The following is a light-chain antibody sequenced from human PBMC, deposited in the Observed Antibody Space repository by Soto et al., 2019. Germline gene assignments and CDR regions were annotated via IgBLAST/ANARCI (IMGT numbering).Light chain of an antibody. CDR2: GAS. J-gene: IGKJ1*01. V-gene: IGKV3-20*01. CDR3: QQYDILPWT. Sequence: EIVLTQSPGTLSLSPGERVTLSCRASQDINYNYLAWYQQKPGQAPRLLIHGASNRAIGIPDRFGGSGSGKDFTLTISRLEPEDFAVYSCQQYDILPWTFGQGTKLEI. CDR1: QDINYNY.